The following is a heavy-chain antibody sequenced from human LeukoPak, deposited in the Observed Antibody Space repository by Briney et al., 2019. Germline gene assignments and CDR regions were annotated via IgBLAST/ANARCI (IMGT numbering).Heavy chain of an antibody. D-gene: IGHD6-25*01. J-gene: IGHJ4*02. CDR1: GFTFSSCN. CDR3: ARGGSSGENDY. CDR2: ISLSSTYT. V-gene: IGHV3-21*01. Sequence: GGSLRLSCAASGFTFSSCNVNWVRQAPGRGLEWVSSISLSSTYTYYGDSVKGRFTISRDNAKNSLYLQMNSLRAEDTAVYYCARGGSSGENDYWGQGTLVTVSS.